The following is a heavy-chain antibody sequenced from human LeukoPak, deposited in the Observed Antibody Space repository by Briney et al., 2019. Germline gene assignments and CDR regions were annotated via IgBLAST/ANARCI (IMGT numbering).Heavy chain of an antibody. CDR2: IRYDGSNK. V-gene: IGHV3-30*02. Sequence: GGSLRLSCAASGFTFSSYGMHWVRQAPGKGLEWMAFIRYDGSNKYYADSVKGRFTISRDNSKNTLYLQMNSLRAEDTAVYYCAKTAAIVVVVAANDYWGQGTLVTVSS. CDR3: AKTAAIVVVVAANDY. D-gene: IGHD2-15*01. J-gene: IGHJ4*02. CDR1: GFTFSSYG.